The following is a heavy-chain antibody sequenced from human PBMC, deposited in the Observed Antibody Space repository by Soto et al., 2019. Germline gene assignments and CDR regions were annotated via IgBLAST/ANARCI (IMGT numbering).Heavy chain of an antibody. CDR2: IYYSGST. D-gene: IGHD3-22*01. CDR3: ASIYDSSGYYYGNNWFDP. Sequence: SETLSLTCTVSGGSVSSGSYYWSWIRQPPGKGLEWIGYIYYSGSTNYNPSLKSRVTISVDTSKNQFSLELSSVTAADTAVYYCASIYDSSGYYYGNNWFDPWGQGTLVTVSS. CDR1: GGSVSSGSYY. J-gene: IGHJ5*02. V-gene: IGHV4-61*01.